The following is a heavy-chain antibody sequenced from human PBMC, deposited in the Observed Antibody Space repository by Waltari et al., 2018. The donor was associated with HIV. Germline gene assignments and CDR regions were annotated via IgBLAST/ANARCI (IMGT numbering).Heavy chain of an antibody. CDR3: AKQWKRPYYGMDA. CDR1: GFVLRAFG. V-gene: IGHV3-30*02. CDR2: IRFDGSNK. Sequence: QVQLEESGGGVVQPGASLTCSCYAPGFVLRAFGMHWVHQAPGKGLEWVAFIRFDGSNKYYVDSVKCRFTISRDNSKNTLYLQIDSLRAEDTAVYYCAKQWKRPYYGMDAWGQGTTVTVSS. D-gene: IGHD6-19*01. J-gene: IGHJ6*02.